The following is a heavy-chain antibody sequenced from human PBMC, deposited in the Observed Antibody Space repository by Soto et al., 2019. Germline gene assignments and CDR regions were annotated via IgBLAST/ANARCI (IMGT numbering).Heavy chain of an antibody. CDR1: VFPFTNYA. Sequence: GGSLRLSCAASVFPFTNYAMAWARQAPGEGLQWVSAISSGGSTYYADSVKGRFTISRDNSKSTLYLQMNSLRAEDTALYYCAKGRSYYYYYGVDVWGQGTTVTVSS. CDR2: ISSGGST. CDR3: AKGRSYYYYYGVDV. J-gene: IGHJ6*02. V-gene: IGHV3-23*01.